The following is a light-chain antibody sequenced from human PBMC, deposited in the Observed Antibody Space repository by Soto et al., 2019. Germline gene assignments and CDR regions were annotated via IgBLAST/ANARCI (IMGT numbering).Light chain of an antibody. CDR2: GAP. Sequence: IVLTQSPVTLSLSPVERATLSCRASHSVISSYLAWYQQKPGQAPSLLIYGAPSRATGIPDRFSCSGSGTDFTLNIRRLEPEDFAVYYCQEYGTSHPCKFGKGTXVDIK. CDR1: HSVISSY. V-gene: IGKV3-20*01. J-gene: IGKJ1*01. CDR3: QEYGTSHPCK.